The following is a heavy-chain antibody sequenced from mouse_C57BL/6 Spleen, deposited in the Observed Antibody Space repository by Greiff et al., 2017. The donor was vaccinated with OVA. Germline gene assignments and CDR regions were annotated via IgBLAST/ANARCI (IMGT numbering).Heavy chain of an antibody. Sequence: QVQLQQPGAELVKPGASVKLSCKASGYTFTSYWMQWVKQRPGQGLEWIGEIDPSDSYTNYNQKFKGKATLTVDPSSSTAYMQLSSLTSEDSAVYYCAGYYGSSYEGYFDVWGTGTTVTVSS. CDR2: IDPSDSYT. CDR1: GYTFTSYW. D-gene: IGHD1-1*01. J-gene: IGHJ1*03. V-gene: IGHV1-50*01. CDR3: AGYYGSSYEGYFDV.